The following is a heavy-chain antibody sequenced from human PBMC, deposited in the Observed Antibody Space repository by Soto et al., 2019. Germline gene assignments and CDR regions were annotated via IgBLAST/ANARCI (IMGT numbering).Heavy chain of an antibody. CDR3: ARGGHIAVVTASFDY. CDR2: IHPSGGGS. Sequence: QVQLVQSGAEGKKPGASVKVSCKPSGYTLNTYYLHWVRQAPGQGLEWMGIIHPSGGGSTYAQKFLGRVPMTRDTSTSKVFMELSSLRAADTAVYYCARGGHIAVVTASFDYWGQGTLVTVSS. D-gene: IGHD2-21*02. V-gene: IGHV1-46*02. J-gene: IGHJ4*02. CDR1: GYTLNTYY.